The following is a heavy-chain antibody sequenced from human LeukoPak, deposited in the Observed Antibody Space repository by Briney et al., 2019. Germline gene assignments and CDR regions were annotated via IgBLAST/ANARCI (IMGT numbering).Heavy chain of an antibody. V-gene: IGHV4-59*01. Sequence: PSETLSLTCTVSGGSISTYYWNWIRQSPGKGLEWIGKVYYSGSTSYNPSLKSRVTISVDTSKNQLSLKVSSVTAADTAVYYCARPGGILSFDFWAREYWSPSPQ. CDR3: ARPGGILSFDF. D-gene: IGHD3-16*01. CDR2: VYYSGST. J-gene: IGHJ4*02. CDR1: GGSISTYY.